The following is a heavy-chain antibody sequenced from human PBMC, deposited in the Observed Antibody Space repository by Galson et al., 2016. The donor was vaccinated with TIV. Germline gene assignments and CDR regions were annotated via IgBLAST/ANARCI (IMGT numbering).Heavy chain of an antibody. J-gene: IGHJ6*02. CDR3: ARGRSSYNSTYYYYGMDV. D-gene: IGHD5-24*01. V-gene: IGHV6-1*01. CDR1: GDSVSSNSAA. CDR2: TYYRSEWNS. Sequence: CAISGDSVSSNSAAWNWIRQSPSRGLEWLGRTYYRSEWNSDYAVSVRSRIVIKADRSKNQFFLQLNSVTPEDTAVYFCARGRSSYNSTYYYYGMDVWGQGTTVSFSS.